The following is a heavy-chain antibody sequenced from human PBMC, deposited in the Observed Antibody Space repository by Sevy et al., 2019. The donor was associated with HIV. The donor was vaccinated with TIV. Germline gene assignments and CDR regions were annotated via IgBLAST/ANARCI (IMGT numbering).Heavy chain of an antibody. CDR1: GFTFKNYA. V-gene: IGHV3-23*01. CDR2: INNSGGTT. Sequence: GGSLRLSCAAPGFTFKNYAMVWVRRAPGKGLEWVSGINNSGGTTYYAHSVKGRFTISRDNSKNTLYLQMNSLRAEDTAIYYCARVADSVSTLSWFDPWGQGTLVTVSS. CDR3: ARVADSVSTLSWFDP. J-gene: IGHJ5*02. D-gene: IGHD4-17*01.